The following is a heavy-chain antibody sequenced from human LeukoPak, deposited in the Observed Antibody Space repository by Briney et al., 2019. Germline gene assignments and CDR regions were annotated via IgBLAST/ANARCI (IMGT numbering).Heavy chain of an antibody. Sequence: PSETLSLTCAVSGGSISSGGYSWSWIRQPPGKGLEWIGYIYHSGSTNYNPSLKSRVTISVDTSKNQFSLKLSSVTAADTAVYYCARDGYNSAPNVFDIWGQGTMVTVSS. CDR3: ARDGYNSAPNVFDI. CDR2: IYHSGST. D-gene: IGHD5-24*01. J-gene: IGHJ3*02. V-gene: IGHV4-30-2*01. CDR1: GGSISSGGYS.